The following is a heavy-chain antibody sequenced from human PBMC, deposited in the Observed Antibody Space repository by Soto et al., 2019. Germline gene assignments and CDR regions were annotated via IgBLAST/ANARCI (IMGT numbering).Heavy chain of an antibody. CDR2: ISGSGGST. CDR1: GFTFSSYA. D-gene: IGHD3-22*01. J-gene: IGHJ4*02. V-gene: IGHV3-23*01. CDR3: AKHPLYYYDSSGYSTPYFDY. Sequence: GGSLRLSCAASGFTFSSYAMSWVRQAPGKGLEWVSAISGSGGSTYYADSVKGRFTISRDNSKNTLYLQMNSLRAEDTAVYYCAKHPLYYYDSSGYSTPYFDYWGQGTLVTVSS.